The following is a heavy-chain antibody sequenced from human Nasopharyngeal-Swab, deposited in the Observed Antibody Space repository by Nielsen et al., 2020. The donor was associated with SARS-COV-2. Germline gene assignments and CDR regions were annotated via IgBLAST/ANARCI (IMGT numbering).Heavy chain of an antibody. CDR3: ARDVGCGGDCGGYSMDV. D-gene: IGHD2-21*02. V-gene: IGHV4-38-2*02. Sequence: SETLSLTCTVSGFSISTGYYWGWIRQAPGRGLEWIGSIYHSGDSYYNPSLKSRLTISVDTSKNQFSLKVTSVTAADTAVYYCARDVGCGGDCGGYSMDVWGQGTTVTVSS. CDR1: GFSISTGYY. CDR2: IYHSGDS. J-gene: IGHJ6*02.